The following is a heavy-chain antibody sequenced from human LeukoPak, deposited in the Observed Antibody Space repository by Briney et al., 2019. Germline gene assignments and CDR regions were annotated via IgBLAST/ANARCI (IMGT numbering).Heavy chain of an antibody. Sequence: GGSLRLSCAVSGFGFSTYAMSWVRQAPGKGLEWVSVISGGGDITYYSDSVKGRFTISRDNSKNALYLQMNSLTPEDTAVYYCAKDSFWSDTSGYSKPTTFDNWGQGTLVTVSS. CDR3: AKDSFWSDTSGYSKPTTFDN. CDR2: ISGGGDIT. J-gene: IGHJ5*02. CDR1: GFGFSTYA. D-gene: IGHD3-22*01. V-gene: IGHV3-23*01.